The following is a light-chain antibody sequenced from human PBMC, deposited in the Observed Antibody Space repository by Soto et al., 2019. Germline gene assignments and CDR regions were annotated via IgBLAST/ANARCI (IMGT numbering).Light chain of an antibody. CDR2: GNS. Sequence: QSVLTQPPSVSGAPGQRVTISCTGSSSNIGAGYDVHWYQQLPGTAPKLLIYGNSNRPSGVPDRFSGSKSGTSASLAITGLQAEDEADYYCQSYDSSLSGYVFGTGHKVTVL. J-gene: IGLJ1*01. CDR3: QSYDSSLSGYV. V-gene: IGLV1-40*01. CDR1: SSNIGAGYD.